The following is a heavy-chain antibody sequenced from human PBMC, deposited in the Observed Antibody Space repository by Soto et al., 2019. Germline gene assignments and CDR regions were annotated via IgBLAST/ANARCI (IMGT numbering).Heavy chain of an antibody. CDR1: GGSVSSGSYD. J-gene: IGHJ4*02. V-gene: IGHV4-61*01. Sequence: SETLSLTCTVSGGSVSSGSYDWSWIRQPPGKGLGWIGYIYYSGSTNYNPSLKSRVTISVDTSKNQFSLKLSSVTAADTAVYYCARMPWIQLWLGFDYWGQGTLVTVSS. CDR2: IYYSGST. D-gene: IGHD5-18*01. CDR3: ARMPWIQLWLGFDY.